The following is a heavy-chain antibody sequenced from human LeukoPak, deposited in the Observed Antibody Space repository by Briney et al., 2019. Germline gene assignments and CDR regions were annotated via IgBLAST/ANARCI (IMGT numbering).Heavy chain of an antibody. CDR1: GFIFSSYS. D-gene: IGHD3-22*01. J-gene: IGHJ4*02. V-gene: IGHV3-48*01. CDR2: ISSSSRTI. CDR3: ARDFHVRNYDIGGYSY. Sequence: GGSLRLSCATSGFIFSSYSMNWVRQAPGKGLEWVSYISSSSRTIYYADSAKGRFTISRDNAKNSLYLQMTSLRAEDTAVYYCARDFHVRNYDIGGYSYWGQGTLVTVSS.